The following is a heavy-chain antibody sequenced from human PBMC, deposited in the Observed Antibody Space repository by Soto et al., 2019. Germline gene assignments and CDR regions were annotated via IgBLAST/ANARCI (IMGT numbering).Heavy chain of an antibody. V-gene: IGHV4-34*01. CDR2: INHSGST. Sequence: PSETLSLTCAVYGGSFSGYYWSWIRQPPGKGLEWIGEINHSGSTNYNPSLKSRVTISVDTSKNQLSLKLSSVTAADTAVYYCARGTYDSSGYYYLNWFDPWGQGTLVTVSS. D-gene: IGHD3-22*01. J-gene: IGHJ5*02. CDR3: ARGTYDSSGYYYLNWFDP. CDR1: GGSFSGYY.